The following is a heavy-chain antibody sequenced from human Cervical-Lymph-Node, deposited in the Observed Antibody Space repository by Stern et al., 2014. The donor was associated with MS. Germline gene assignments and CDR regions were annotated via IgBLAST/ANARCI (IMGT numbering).Heavy chain of an antibody. Sequence: QVQLQESGPGLVKPSETLSLMCSVSSGFIGNNYWSWIRQPPGKGLEWIGHLYYTGSTYYNPSLKSRVTISLDTSKNQSSLRLSSVTAADTAVYYCARAGPYDYIWGNFRHRAFYFDSWGQGALVTVSS. D-gene: IGHD3-16*02. CDR2: LYYTGST. J-gene: IGHJ4*02. V-gene: IGHV4-59*01. CDR3: ARAGPYDYIWGNFRHRAFYFDS. CDR1: SGFIGNNY.